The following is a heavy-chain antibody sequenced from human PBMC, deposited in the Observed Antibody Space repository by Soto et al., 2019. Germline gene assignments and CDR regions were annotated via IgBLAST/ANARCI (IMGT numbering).Heavy chain of an antibody. V-gene: IGHV3-30-3*01. CDR2: ISYDGSNK. D-gene: IGHD3-10*01. CDR1: GFTFSSYA. J-gene: IGHJ6*02. CDR3: ASMDYYYGMDV. Sequence: QVQLVESGGGVVQPGRSLRLSCAASGFTFSSYAMHWVRQAPGKGLEWVAVISYDGSNKYYADSVKGRFTISRDNSKNTLYLQMNSLRAEDTAVYYWASMDYYYGMDVWGQGTTFTVSS.